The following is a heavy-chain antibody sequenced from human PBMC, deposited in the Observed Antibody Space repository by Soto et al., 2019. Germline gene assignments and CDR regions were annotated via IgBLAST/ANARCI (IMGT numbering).Heavy chain of an antibody. CDR1: GGSISSSIYY. Sequence: SETLSLTCTVSGGSISSSIYYWAWIRQPPGKGLEWIGYIYFSGRTYYNPSLKSRVTISVDTSKNQFSLKLSSVTAADTAVYYCASWGGITTTSPVDWAQGALVTVSS. CDR3: ASWGGITTTSPVD. CDR2: IYFSGRT. V-gene: IGHV4-39*01. D-gene: IGHD3-16*01. J-gene: IGHJ4*02.